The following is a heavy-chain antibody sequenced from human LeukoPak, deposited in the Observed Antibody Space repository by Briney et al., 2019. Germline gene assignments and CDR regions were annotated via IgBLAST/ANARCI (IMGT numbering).Heavy chain of an antibody. CDR3: AKDCFYEFCYFDY. J-gene: IGHJ4*02. D-gene: IGHD3/OR15-3a*01. CDR1: GFTFSSYG. Sequence: GGSLRLSCAASGFTFSSYGMHWVRQAPGKGLEWVAFIRYDGSNKYYADSVKGRFTISRDNSKNTLYLQMNSLRAEDTAVYYCAKDCFYEFCYFDYWGQGTLVTVSS. CDR2: IRYDGSNK. V-gene: IGHV3-30*02.